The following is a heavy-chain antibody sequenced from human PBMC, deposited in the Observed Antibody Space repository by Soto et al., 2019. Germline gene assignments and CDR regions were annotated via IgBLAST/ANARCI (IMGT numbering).Heavy chain of an antibody. J-gene: IGHJ4*02. CDR1: GFPFSSYG. D-gene: IGHD6-25*01. V-gene: IGHV3-30*18. Sequence: GGSLRLSCAASGFPFSSYGMHWVRQAPGKGLEWVAVISYDGSNKYYADSVKGRFTISRDNSKNTLYLQMNSLRAEDTAVYYCAKDSRRYSSEPGPLDYWGQGTLVTSPQ. CDR2: ISYDGSNK. CDR3: AKDSRRYSSEPGPLDY.